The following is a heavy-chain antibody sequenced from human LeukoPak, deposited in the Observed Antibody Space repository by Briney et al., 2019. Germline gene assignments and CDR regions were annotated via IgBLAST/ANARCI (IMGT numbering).Heavy chain of an antibody. J-gene: IGHJ4*02. CDR3: ARDQGSLYYFDY. D-gene: IGHD1-26*01. Sequence: GGSLRLSCAASGFTFSTYSMNWVRQAPGRGLEWVSYISSGSSTIFYADSVEGRFTISRDNAQNSLYLQMNSLRDEDTAVYYCARDQGSLYYFDYWGQGTLVTVSS. V-gene: IGHV3-48*02. CDR1: GFTFSTYS. CDR2: ISSGSSTI.